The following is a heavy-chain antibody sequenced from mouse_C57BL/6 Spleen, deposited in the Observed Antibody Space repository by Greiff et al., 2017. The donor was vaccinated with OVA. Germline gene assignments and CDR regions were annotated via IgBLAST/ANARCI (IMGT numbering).Heavy chain of an antibody. V-gene: IGHV1-64*01. CDR1: GYTFTSYW. CDR3: ARSPWAAWFAY. J-gene: IGHJ3*01. D-gene: IGHD4-1*01. Sequence: QVQLQQPGAELVKPGASVKLSCKASGYTFTSYWMHWVKQRPGQGLEWIGMIHPNSGSTNYNEKFKSKATLTVDKSSSTAYMQLSSLTSEDSAVYYCARSPWAAWFAYWGQGTLVTVSA. CDR2: IHPNSGST.